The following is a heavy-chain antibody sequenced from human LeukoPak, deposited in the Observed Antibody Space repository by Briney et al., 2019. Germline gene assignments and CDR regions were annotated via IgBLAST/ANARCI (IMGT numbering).Heavy chain of an antibody. CDR2: IIGSGDTT. Sequence: GGSLRLSCAASGFTFSSYAMSWVRQAPGKGLEWVSAIIGSGDTTYYADSVKGRFTISRDNAKNSLYLQMNSLRAEDTAVYYCARLGARQVLDYWGQGTLVTVSS. CDR1: GFTFSSYA. CDR3: ARLGARQVLDY. J-gene: IGHJ4*02. D-gene: IGHD4-17*01. V-gene: IGHV3-23*01.